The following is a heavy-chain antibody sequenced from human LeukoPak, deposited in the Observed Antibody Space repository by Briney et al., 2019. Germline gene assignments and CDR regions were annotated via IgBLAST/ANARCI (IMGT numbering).Heavy chain of an antibody. Sequence: PSETLSLTCAVYGGSFSGYYWSWIRQPPGKGLEWIGYIYYSGSTNYNPSLKSRVTISVDTSKNQFSLKLSSVTAADTAVYYCARDLYGAFDYWGQGTLVTVSS. D-gene: IGHD4-17*01. CDR2: IYYSGST. CDR3: ARDLYGAFDY. V-gene: IGHV4-59*01. J-gene: IGHJ4*02. CDR1: GGSFSGYY.